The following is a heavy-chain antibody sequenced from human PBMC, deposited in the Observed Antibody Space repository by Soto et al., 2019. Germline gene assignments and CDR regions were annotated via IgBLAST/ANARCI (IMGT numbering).Heavy chain of an antibody. CDR3: AKDGNVYSSGWYAPSLDY. CDR1: GFTCSSYG. CDR2: ISYDGSNT. V-gene: IGHV3-30*18. D-gene: IGHD6-19*01. Sequence: QEQLVESGGGVVQPGRSLRLSCAASGFTCSSYGMHWVRQAPSKGLEWVAVISYDGSNTYYGDTVKGRFTISRDNSKNTLSLQMNSLRAEDTAVYYCAKDGNVYSSGWYAPSLDYWGQGTLATVSS. J-gene: IGHJ4*02.